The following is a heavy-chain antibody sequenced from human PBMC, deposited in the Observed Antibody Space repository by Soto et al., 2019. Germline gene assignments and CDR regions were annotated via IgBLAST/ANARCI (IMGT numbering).Heavy chain of an antibody. D-gene: IGHD3-16*01. V-gene: IGHV3-74*01. CDR1: GFTFSNYL. J-gene: IGHJ5*02. CDR3: TRGGDNGGGDNWFDP. Sequence: EVQLVESGGGLVQSGGSLRLSCAASGFTFSNYLMHWVRQAPGKGLVWVSRMNSDGSKRNYGDSVKGRFTVSRDNAKNTVYLQVNSVSAEDTAVYYCTRGGDNGGGDNWFDPWGQGTLVTVSS. CDR2: MNSDGSKR.